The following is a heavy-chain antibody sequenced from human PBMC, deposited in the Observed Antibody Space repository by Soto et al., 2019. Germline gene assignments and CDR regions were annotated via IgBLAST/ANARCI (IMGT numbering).Heavy chain of an antibody. CDR3: ARVPRYPPNGNSYYYGMDV. V-gene: IGHV4-30-4*01. CDR1: GGSISSGDYY. CDR2: IYYSGST. D-gene: IGHD2-2*02. J-gene: IGHJ6*02. Sequence: SETLSLTCTVSGGSISSGDYYWSWIRQPPGKGLEWIGYIYYSGSTYYNPSLKSRVTISVDTSKNQFSLKLSSVTAADTAVYYCARVPRYPPNGNSYYYGMDVWGQGTTVTVSS.